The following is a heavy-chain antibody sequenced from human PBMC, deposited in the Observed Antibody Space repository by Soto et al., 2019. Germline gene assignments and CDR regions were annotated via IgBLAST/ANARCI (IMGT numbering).Heavy chain of an antibody. CDR3: ARMKISSATMDAFDI. CDR2: TYYRSKWYN. CDR1: GDSVSSNSAA. V-gene: IGHV6-1*01. Sequence: SQTLSLTCAISGDSVSSNSAAWNWIRQSPSRGLEWLGRTYYRSKWYNDYAVSVESRVTINPDTSRNHFSLQLNSVTPEDTAVYFCARMKISSATMDAFDIWGQGTMVTVSS. J-gene: IGHJ3*02. D-gene: IGHD2-2*01.